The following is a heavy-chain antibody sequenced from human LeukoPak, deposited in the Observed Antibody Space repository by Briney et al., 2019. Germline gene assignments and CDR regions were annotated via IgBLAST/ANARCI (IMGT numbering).Heavy chain of an antibody. J-gene: IGHJ5*02. CDR2: INHSGST. CDR1: GGSFSGYY. CDR3: AAGGLLWFGENQP. Sequence: PSETLSLTCAVYGGSFSGYYWSWIRQPPGKGLEWIGEINHSGSTNYNPSLKSRVTISVDTSKNQFSLKLSSVTAAGTAVYYCAAGGLLWFGENQPWGQGTLVTVSS. V-gene: IGHV4-34*01. D-gene: IGHD3-10*01.